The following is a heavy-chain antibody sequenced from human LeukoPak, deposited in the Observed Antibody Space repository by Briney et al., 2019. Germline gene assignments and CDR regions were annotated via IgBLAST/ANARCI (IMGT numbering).Heavy chain of an antibody. Sequence: PGGSLRLSCAASGFTFSSYSMNWVRQAPGKGLEWVSGITGSGGNTYYADSVKGRFTISRDNSKNTLYLQMSSLRAEDTAIYYCAKDISTRWYSSTPLPGDYWGQGTLVTVSS. CDR3: AKDISTRWYSSTPLPGDY. V-gene: IGHV3-23*01. D-gene: IGHD6-13*01. J-gene: IGHJ4*02. CDR2: ITGSGGNT. CDR1: GFTFSSYS.